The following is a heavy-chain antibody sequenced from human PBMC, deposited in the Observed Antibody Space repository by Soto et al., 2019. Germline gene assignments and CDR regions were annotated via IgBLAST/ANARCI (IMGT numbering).Heavy chain of an antibody. V-gene: IGHV1-69*04. D-gene: IGHD2-2*01. J-gene: IGHJ3*01. Sequence: QVQLVHSGAEVKKPGSSVKVSCKVSRGTFSSYTISWVRQSPGQGLEWMGRILPLLGVTNFARKFQGRLTITADNSTRTVYMELSSLSSDDTAVFHCAREGERVVVVPAAMSVDAFDGLGQETMVTVSS. CDR2: ILPLLGVT. CDR3: AREGERVVVVPAAMSVDAFDG. CDR1: RGTFSSYT.